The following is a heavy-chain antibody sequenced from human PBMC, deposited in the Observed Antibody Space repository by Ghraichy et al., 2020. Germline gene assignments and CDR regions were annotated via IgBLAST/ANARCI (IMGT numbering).Heavy chain of an antibody. CDR1: GFAFTDDW. D-gene: IGHD2-2*02. CDR2: LKQDGGEK. CDR3: GRHQFYTWTF. V-gene: IGHV3-7*03. J-gene: IGHJ2*01. Sequence: GESLNISCTASGFAFTDDWMSWVRQAPGKGLEWVASLKQDGGEKFYVDSVKGRFTISRDNAKSSVHLQMSSLRAEDTAFYFCGRHQFYTWTFWGRGTLVTVSS.